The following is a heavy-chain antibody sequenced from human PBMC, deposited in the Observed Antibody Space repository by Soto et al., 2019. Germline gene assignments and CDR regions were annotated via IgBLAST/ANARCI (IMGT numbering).Heavy chain of an antibody. J-gene: IGHJ3*01. CDR1: GFSFRTYG. CDR2: ISNDGNNR. Sequence: QVQLVESGGGVVQPGTSLRLSCVASGFSFRTYGMHWVRQTPGKGLEWVGVISNDGNNRFYADSFKGRFTISRDDSKNTLYLQMSSLRADDTALYYCAQDMESLKGECDFWGHGTMVNVSS. V-gene: IGHV3-30*18. D-gene: IGHD3-3*01. CDR3: AQDMESLKGECDF.